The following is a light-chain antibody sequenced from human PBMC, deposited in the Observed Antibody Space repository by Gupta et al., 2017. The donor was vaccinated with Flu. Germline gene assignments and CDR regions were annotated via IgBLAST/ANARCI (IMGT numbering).Light chain of an antibody. CDR3: LQDYNYPLT. CDR1: QGIRND. V-gene: IGKV1-6*01. J-gene: IGKJ4*01. Sequence: AIQMTQSPSSLSASVGDRATITCRASQGIRNDLGWYQQKPGKAPKLLIYAASSLHSGVPSRFSGSGSGTDFTLTISSLQPEDFATYYCLQDYNYPLTFGGGTKVEIK. CDR2: AAS.